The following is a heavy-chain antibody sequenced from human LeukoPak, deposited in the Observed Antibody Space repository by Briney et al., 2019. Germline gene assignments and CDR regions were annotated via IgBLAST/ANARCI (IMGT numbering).Heavy chain of an antibody. CDR3: ARDNCGGDCYLGAFDI. CDR2: IYYSGST. J-gene: IGHJ3*02. D-gene: IGHD2-21*02. V-gene: IGHV4-39*07. Sequence: SETLSLTCTVSGGSISSSSYYWGWIRQPPGKGLEWIGSIYYSGSTYYNPSLKSRVTISVDTSKNQFSLKLSSVTAADTAVYYCARDNCGGDCYLGAFDIWGQGTMVTVSS. CDR1: GGSISSSSYY.